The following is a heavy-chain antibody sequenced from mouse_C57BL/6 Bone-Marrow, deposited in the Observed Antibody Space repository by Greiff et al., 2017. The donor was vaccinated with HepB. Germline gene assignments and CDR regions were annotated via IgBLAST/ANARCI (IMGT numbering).Heavy chain of an antibody. CDR1: GFNIKDDY. Sequence: VQLQQSGAELVRPGASVKLSCTASGFNIKDDYMHWVKQGPEQGLEWIGWIDPENGDTEYASKFQGKATITADTSSNTAYLQLSSLTSEDTAVYYCTTSNYYGSRRFAYWGQGTLVTVSA. J-gene: IGHJ3*01. CDR3: TTSNYYGSRRFAY. D-gene: IGHD1-1*01. CDR2: IDPENGDT. V-gene: IGHV14-4*01.